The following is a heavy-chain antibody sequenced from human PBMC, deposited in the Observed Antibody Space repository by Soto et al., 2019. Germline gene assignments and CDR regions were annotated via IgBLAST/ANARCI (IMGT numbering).Heavy chain of an antibody. V-gene: IGHV3-33*06. CDR1: GFPCSRYD. CDR2: LWFDGSNE. J-gene: IGHJ6*02. Sequence: SLRLSCAASGFPCSRYDRHWVRQAPGKGLEWVAVLWFDGSNEYYADSVQGRFTISRDNSKNTLYLQMDSLRAEDTAVYYCAKVLYASESFDSEEAPYGMDVWGQGTTVTVSS. CDR3: AKVLYASESFDSEEAPYGMDV. D-gene: IGHD3-10*01.